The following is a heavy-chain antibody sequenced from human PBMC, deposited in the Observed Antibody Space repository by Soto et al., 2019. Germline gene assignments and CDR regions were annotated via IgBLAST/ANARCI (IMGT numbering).Heavy chain of an antibody. CDR2: ISGYDGNT. J-gene: IGHJ5*02. CDR1: GYTFTSYG. D-gene: IGHD2-8*01. CDR3: ARHTSQWPNWFDP. Sequence: QVQLVQSGAEVKKPGASVKVSCKASGYTFTSYGISWVRQAPGQGLEWVGWISGYDGNTDYAHKFRGRVTMTTDTTTNTASMDLRSLRADDPALYYCARHTSQWPNWFDPWGQGTPVTVSS. V-gene: IGHV1-18*01.